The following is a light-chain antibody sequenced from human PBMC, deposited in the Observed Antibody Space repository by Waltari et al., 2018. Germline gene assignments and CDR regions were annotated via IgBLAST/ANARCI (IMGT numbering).Light chain of an antibody. Sequence: DIQMTQSPSSLSASVGDRVTITCRASQSISSYLNWYQQKPGKAPKLLIYAAASLQSGVPSRFTVSGSGTDFTLTISSLQPEDFATYYCQQSHSIPRTFGGGTKVEIK. V-gene: IGKV1-39*01. CDR3: QQSHSIPRT. J-gene: IGKJ4*01. CDR1: QSISSY. CDR2: AAA.